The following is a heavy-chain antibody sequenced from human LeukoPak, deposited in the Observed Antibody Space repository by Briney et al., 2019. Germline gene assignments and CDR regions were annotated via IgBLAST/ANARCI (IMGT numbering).Heavy chain of an antibody. CDR2: IYYSGST. D-gene: IGHD2-15*01. J-gene: IGHJ5*02. CDR3: AREGDDEGYCSGGSCYSFDP. CDR1: GGSISSGGYY. Sequence: SQTLSLTCTVSGGSISSGGYYWSWIRQHPGKGLEWIGYIYYSGSTYYNPSLESRVTISVDTSKNQFSLKLSSVTAADTAVYYCAREGDDEGYCSGGSCYSFDPWGQGTLVTVSS. V-gene: IGHV4-31*03.